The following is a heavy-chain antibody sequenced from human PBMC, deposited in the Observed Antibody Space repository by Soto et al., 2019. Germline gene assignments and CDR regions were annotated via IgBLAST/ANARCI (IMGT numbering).Heavy chain of an antibody. CDR1: GFSFSSYA. D-gene: IGHD3-10*01. CDR3: VKDRSIEY. CDR2: ISSNGGST. Sequence: PGGSLRLSCSVSGFSFSSYAMHWFRQAPGRGLQYVSSISSNGGSTYYPDSVKGRFTISRDNSKNTLYLQMSSLRTDDTAVYYCVKDRSIEYWGQGTLVTVSS. J-gene: IGHJ4*02. V-gene: IGHV3-64D*06.